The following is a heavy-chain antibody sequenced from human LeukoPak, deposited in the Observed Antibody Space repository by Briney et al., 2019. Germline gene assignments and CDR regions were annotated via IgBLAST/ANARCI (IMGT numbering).Heavy chain of an antibody. CDR2: INPNSGGT. CDR1: GYTFTGYY. J-gene: IGHJ4*02. D-gene: IGHD3-22*01. Sequence: ASVKVSCKASGYTFTGYYMHWVRQAPGQGLEWMGWINPNSGGTNYAQKFQGRVTMTRDTSISTAYMELSRLRSDDTAVYYCARDGVYYYDSSAIPGFDYWGQGTLVTVSS. V-gene: IGHV1-2*02. CDR3: ARDGVYYYDSSAIPGFDY.